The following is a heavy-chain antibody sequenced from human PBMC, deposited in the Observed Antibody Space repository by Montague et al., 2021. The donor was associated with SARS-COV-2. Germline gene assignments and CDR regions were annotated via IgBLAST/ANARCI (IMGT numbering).Heavy chain of an antibody. Sequence: SETLSLTCAVSGGSIRNYYWSWIWQPPGRGLEWIAYIYDSGNVDYNPSLKSRVTILVDTSKNLFSLNLSSVTAAHTAVYYCTAQTGHYYYSLDVWGQGTTATVS. J-gene: IGHJ6*02. V-gene: IGHV4-59*08. CDR1: GGSIRNYY. CDR3: TAQTGHYYYSLDV. D-gene: IGHD2-21*02. CDR2: IYDSGNV.